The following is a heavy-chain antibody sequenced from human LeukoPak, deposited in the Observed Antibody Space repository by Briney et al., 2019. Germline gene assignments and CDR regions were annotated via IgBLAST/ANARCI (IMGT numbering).Heavy chain of an antibody. CDR1: GFTFSTYW. Sequence: PGGSLRLSCAASGFTFSTYWMSWVRQAPGKGLEWVANIRQDGGETCYVDSVKGRFTISRDNAKNSLFLQMNSLRAEDTAVYYCARDKVVGATNLDYWGQGTLVTVSS. V-gene: IGHV3-7*01. D-gene: IGHD1-26*01. CDR3: ARDKVVGATNLDY. J-gene: IGHJ4*02. CDR2: IRQDGGET.